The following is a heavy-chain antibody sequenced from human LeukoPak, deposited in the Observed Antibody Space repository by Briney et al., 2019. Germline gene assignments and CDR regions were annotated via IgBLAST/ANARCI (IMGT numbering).Heavy chain of an antibody. CDR3: ARGNGDYVEYFQH. D-gene: IGHD4-17*01. CDR2: VSYSGTT. V-gene: IGHV4-59*01. CDR1: GGSISTYY. Sequence: SETLSLTRSVFGGSISTYYWSWIRQPPGKGLEWIGCVSYSGTTKYSPSLKSRVTISVDTSKNQFSLKLTSVTAADTAVYYCARGNGDYVEYFQHWGQGTLVTVSS. J-gene: IGHJ1*01.